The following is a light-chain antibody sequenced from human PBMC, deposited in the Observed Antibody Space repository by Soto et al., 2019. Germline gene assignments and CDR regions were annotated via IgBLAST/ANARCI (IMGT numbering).Light chain of an antibody. CDR1: QSVSSSY. Sequence: EIVMRQSPVSLSVSPGERATLSCRASQSVSSSYLAWYQQKPGQAPRLLIYGASSRATGIPDRFSGSGSGTDFTLTISRLEPEDFAVYYCHQYDSWTFGQGTKVDIK. CDR3: HQYDSWT. V-gene: IGKV3-20*01. CDR2: GAS. J-gene: IGKJ1*01.